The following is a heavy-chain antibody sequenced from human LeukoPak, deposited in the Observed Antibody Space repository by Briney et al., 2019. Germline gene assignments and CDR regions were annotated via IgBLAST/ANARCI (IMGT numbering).Heavy chain of an antibody. CDR1: GFTFSNAW. Sequence: GGSLRLSCAASGFTFSNAWMSWVRQAPGKGLEWVGRIKSKTDGGTTDYAAPVKGRFTISREDSKNTLYLQMNSLKTEDTAVYYCTTASKYGGSKLDYYYYYGMDVWGQGTTVTVSS. D-gene: IGHD4-23*01. CDR2: IKSKTDGGTT. J-gene: IGHJ6*02. V-gene: IGHV3-15*01. CDR3: TTASKYGGSKLDYYYYYGMDV.